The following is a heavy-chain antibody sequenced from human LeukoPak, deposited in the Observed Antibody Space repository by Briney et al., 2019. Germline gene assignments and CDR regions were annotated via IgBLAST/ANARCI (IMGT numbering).Heavy chain of an antibody. D-gene: IGHD2-8*01. J-gene: IGHJ5*02. CDR1: GYSINSGYC. V-gene: IGHV4-4*07. CDR3: ARAEWWWFNP. CDR2: IYTSGST. Sequence: PSETLSLTCAVSGYSINSGYCWGWIRQPAGKGLEWIGRIYTSGSTNYNPSLKSRVTMSVDTSKNQFSLKLSSVTAADTAVYYCARAEWWWFNPWGQGTLVTVSS.